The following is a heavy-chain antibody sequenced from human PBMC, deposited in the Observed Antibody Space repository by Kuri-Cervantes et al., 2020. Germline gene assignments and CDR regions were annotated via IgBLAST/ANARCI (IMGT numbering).Heavy chain of an antibody. J-gene: IGHJ4*02. D-gene: IGHD2-15*01. CDR3: ARDGEVVVAAYYFDY. CDR1: GFTFSSYW. V-gene: IGHV3-74*01. CDR2: INSDGSST. Sequence: GGSLRLSCAASGFTFSSYWMHWVRQAPGKGLVWVSRINSDGSSTSYADSVKGRFTISRDNAKNTLYLQMNSLRDEDTAVYYCARDGEVVVAAYYFDYWGQGTLVTVYS.